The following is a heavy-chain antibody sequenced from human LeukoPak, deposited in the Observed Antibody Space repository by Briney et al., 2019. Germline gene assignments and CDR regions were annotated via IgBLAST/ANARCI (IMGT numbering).Heavy chain of an antibody. CDR2: INPNSGGT. CDR1: GYTFTAYY. V-gene: IGHV1-2*02. D-gene: IGHD3-10*01. Sequence: GASVKVSCKASGYTFTAYYIHWVRQAPGQGLEWMGWINPNSGGTNYAQKFQGRVTMTRDTSISTAYMELSRLRSDDTAVYYCARDKLLWFGELLFNWFDPWGQGTLVTVSS. J-gene: IGHJ5*02. CDR3: ARDKLLWFGELLFNWFDP.